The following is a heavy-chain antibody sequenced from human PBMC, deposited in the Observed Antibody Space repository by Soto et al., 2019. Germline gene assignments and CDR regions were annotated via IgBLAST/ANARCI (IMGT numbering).Heavy chain of an antibody. Sequence: GGSVKVSGKTSGGTFSSYAISWVRQAPGQGLEWMGGIIPIFGTANYAQNFQGIVTITADESTSTAYMELSSLRSEDTAVYYCARDRVFYYDSSGYDAFDIWGQGTMVTVSS. CDR3: ARDRVFYYDSSGYDAFDI. CDR2: IIPIFGTA. CDR1: GGTFSSYA. J-gene: IGHJ3*02. V-gene: IGHV1-69*13. D-gene: IGHD3-22*01.